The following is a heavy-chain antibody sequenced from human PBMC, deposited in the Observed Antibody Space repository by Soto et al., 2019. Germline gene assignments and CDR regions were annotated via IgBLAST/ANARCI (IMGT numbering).Heavy chain of an antibody. J-gene: IGHJ6*02. CDR2: INPSGGST. V-gene: IGHV1-46*01. D-gene: IGHD6-13*01. Sequence: PSVKVSCKASGYTFTSYYMHWVRQAPGQGLEWMGIINPSGGSTSYAQKFQGRVTMTRDTSTSTVYMELSSLRSEDTAVYYCATYSSSWYFSPHYGMDVWGQGTTVTVSS. CDR3: ATYSSSWYFSPHYGMDV. CDR1: GYTFTSYY.